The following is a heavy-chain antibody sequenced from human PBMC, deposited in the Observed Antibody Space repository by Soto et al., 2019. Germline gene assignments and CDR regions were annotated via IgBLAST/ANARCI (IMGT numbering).Heavy chain of an antibody. CDR1: GGSISSGGYY. CDR2: IYYSRST. J-gene: IGHJ4*02. D-gene: IGHD4-17*01. CDR3: ASHLDYGGPFDY. V-gene: IGHV4-31*03. Sequence: PSETLSLTCTVSGGSISSGGYYWSWIRQHPGKGLEWIGYIYYSRSTYYNPSLKSRVTISVDTSKNQFSLKLSSVTAADTAVYYCASHLDYGGPFDYWGQGTLVTVSS.